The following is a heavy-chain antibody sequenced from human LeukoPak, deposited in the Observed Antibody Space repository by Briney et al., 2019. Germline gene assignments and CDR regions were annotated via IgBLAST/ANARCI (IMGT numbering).Heavy chain of an antibody. Sequence: GGSLRLSCAASGFAFSFYAMSWLRQPPGKGLEWVSTINAKSGTTSYAASVRGRFTISRDNSKNTLYLQVNTLRADDTATYYCAKPISGGLAVTADWFHPWGQGTLVTVSS. CDR2: INAKSGTT. J-gene: IGHJ5*02. CDR1: GFAFSFYA. D-gene: IGHD6-19*01. V-gene: IGHV3-23*01. CDR3: AKPISGGLAVTADWFHP.